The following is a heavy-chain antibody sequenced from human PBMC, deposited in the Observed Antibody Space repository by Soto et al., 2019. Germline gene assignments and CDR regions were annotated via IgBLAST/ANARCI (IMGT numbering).Heavy chain of an antibody. V-gene: IGHV1-18*04. Sequence: ASVTVSCEDSCYTITYYESTWVRQAHGQGLEWMGWISAYSGNTNYAQKLQGRLTMTTDTSTNTAYMELRSLRSDDTAVYYCARVVKAGDYGDYGRYYFDYWGHGNLVTVSA. CDR2: ISAYSGNT. D-gene: IGHD4-17*01. J-gene: IGHJ4*01. CDR1: CYTITYYE. CDR3: ARVVKAGDYGDYGRYYFDY.